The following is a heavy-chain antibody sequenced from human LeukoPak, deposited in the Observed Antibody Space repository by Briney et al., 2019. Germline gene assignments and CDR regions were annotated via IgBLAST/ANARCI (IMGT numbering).Heavy chain of an antibody. CDR3: ARDTAVAL. CDR2: IYYSGST. V-gene: IGHV4-59*01. Sequence: SETLSLTCSVSGGSISGYYWSWIRQPPGKGLEWIRNIYYSGSTNYNPSRKSRVTISVDTSKNQFSLKLSSVTAADTAMYYCARDTAVALWGQGTLVTVSS. D-gene: IGHD4-23*01. J-gene: IGHJ4*02. CDR1: GGSISGYY.